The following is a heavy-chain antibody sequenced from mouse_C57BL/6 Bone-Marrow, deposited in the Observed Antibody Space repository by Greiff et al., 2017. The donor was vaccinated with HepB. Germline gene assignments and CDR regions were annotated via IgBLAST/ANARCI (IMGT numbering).Heavy chain of an antibody. J-gene: IGHJ2*01. D-gene: IGHD1-1*01. CDR3: ARKLTHDY. CDR1: DYTFTSYT. Sequence: VQLQQSGAELARPGASVKMSCKASDYTFTSYTMHWVKQRPGQGLEWIGYINPSSGYTKYNQKFKDKATLTADKSSSTAYMQLSSLTSEDSAVYYCARKLTHDYWGQGTTLTVSS. V-gene: IGHV1-4*01. CDR2: INPSSGYT.